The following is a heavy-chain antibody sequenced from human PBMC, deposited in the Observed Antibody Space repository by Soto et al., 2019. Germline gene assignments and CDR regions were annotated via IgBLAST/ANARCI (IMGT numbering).Heavy chain of an antibody. CDR2: ISSSGSTI. D-gene: IGHD2-2*01. CDR1: GFTFSDYY. Sequence: LXLSCAASGFTFSDYYMSWIRQAPGKGLEWCSYISSSGSTIYYADSVKGRFTISRDNAKNSLYLQMNSLRAEDTAVYYCARDLGCSSTSCYWDYYYGMDAWGQGNTATVSS. CDR3: ARDLGCSSTSCYWDYYYGMDA. J-gene: IGHJ6*02. V-gene: IGHV3-11*01.